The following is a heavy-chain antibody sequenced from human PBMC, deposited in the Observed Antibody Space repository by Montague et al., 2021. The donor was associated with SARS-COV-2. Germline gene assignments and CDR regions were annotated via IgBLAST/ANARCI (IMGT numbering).Heavy chain of an antibody. CDR3: ARAQNTCFIANCVNYFDV. CDR1: GGSMSGYY. D-gene: IGHD1-1*01. CDR2: VHYTGST. V-gene: IGHV4-59*01. Sequence: SETLSLTCEVSGGSMSGYYWTWIRQSPGKGLEWIGYVHYTGSTKYNPSLKTRVSLSLDTHKNHFSLHLSSVTAADTAIFFCARAQNTCFIANCVNYFDVWGQGALVTVSS. J-gene: IGHJ4*02.